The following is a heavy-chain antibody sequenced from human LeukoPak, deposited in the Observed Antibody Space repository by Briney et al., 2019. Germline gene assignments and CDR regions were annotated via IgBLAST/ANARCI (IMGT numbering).Heavy chain of an antibody. D-gene: IGHD1-26*01. J-gene: IGHJ3*02. CDR3: ARVLKTWELDAFDI. Sequence: SETLSLTCTVSGYSISSGYYWGWIRLPPGKGLEWIGSIWHSGSTYYNPSLKSRVTISVDTSKNQFSLKLNSVTAADTAVYYCARVLKTWELDAFDIWGQGTMVTVSS. CDR2: IWHSGST. CDR1: GYSISSGYY. V-gene: IGHV4-38-2*02.